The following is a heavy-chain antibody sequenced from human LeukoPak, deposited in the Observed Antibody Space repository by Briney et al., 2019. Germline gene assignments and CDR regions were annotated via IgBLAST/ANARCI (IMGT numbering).Heavy chain of an antibody. D-gene: IGHD3-22*01. CDR3: ARAPAYDSSGYEDAFDI. V-gene: IGHV4-59*01. Sequence: SETLSLTCTVSGGSISSYYWSWIRQPPGKGLKWIGNIYYSGYTTYSPSLRSRVTISVDTSKNQFSLKLSSVTAADTAVYYCARAPAYDSSGYEDAFDIWGQGTIVTVSS. J-gene: IGHJ3*02. CDR2: IYYSGYT. CDR1: GGSISSYY.